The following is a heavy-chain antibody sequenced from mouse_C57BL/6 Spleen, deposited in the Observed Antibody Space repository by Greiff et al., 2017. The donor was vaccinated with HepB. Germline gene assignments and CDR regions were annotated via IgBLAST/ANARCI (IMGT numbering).Heavy chain of an antibody. CDR3: TRYYGSSWGYFDV. CDR1: GYTFTDYE. V-gene: IGHV1-15*01. D-gene: IGHD1-1*01. Sequence: VQVVESGAELVRPGASVTLSCKASGYTFTDYEMHWVKQTPVHGLEWIGAIDPETGGTAYNQKFKGKAILTADKSSSTAYMELRSLTSEDSAVYYCTRYYGSSWGYFDVWGTGTTVTVSS. CDR2: IDPETGGT. J-gene: IGHJ1*03.